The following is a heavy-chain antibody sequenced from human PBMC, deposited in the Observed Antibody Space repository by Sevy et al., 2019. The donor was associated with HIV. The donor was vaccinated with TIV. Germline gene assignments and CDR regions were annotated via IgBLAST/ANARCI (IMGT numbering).Heavy chain of an antibody. CDR3: ASLALGYYYYYYMDV. CDR1: GFTFSSYW. J-gene: IGHJ6*03. CDR2: IKQDGSEK. Sequence: GGSLRLSCAASGFTFSSYWMSWVRQAPGKGLEWVANIKQDGSEKYYVDSVKGRFTISRDNAKNSLYLQMNSLRAEDKAVYYCASLALGYYYYYYMDVWGKGTTVTVSS. V-gene: IGHV3-7*03. D-gene: IGHD7-27*01.